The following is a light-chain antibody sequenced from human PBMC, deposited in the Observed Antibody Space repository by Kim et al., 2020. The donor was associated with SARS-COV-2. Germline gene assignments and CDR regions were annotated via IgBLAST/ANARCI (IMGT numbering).Light chain of an antibody. Sequence: QPVLTQSPSASASLGASVKLTCTLSSGHSNYAIAWHQQQPEKGPRYLMKLKSDGSHSKGDGIPDHFSGSSSGAERYLTISSLQSEDEADYYCETWGTGIQVFGGGTQLTVL. J-gene: IGLJ2*01. CDR1: SGHSNYA. V-gene: IGLV4-69*01. CDR3: ETWGTGIQV. CDR2: LKSDGSH.